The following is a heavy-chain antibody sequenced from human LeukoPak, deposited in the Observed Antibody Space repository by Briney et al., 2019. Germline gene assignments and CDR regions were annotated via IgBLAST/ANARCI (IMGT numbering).Heavy chain of an antibody. V-gene: IGHV4-59*08. J-gene: IGHJ1*01. CDR1: GGSMSRDY. CDR3: ARHDGLGIGAALWYFQH. D-gene: IGHD2-21*01. CDR2: IYYSGST. Sequence: SETLSLTCTVTGGSMSRDYWSWIRQPPGKGLEWIGYIYYSGSTNYNPSLKSRVTISVDTSKNQFSLKLSSVTAADTAVYYCARHDGLGIGAALWYFQHWGQGTLVTVSS.